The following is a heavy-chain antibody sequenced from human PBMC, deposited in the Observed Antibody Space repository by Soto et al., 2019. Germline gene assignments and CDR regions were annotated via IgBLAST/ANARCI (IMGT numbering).Heavy chain of an antibody. CDR1: GASIRSGRYY. J-gene: IGHJ5*02. V-gene: IGHV4-30-4*01. Sequence: QVQLQESGPRLVKPSQTLSLTCSVSGASIRSGRYYWSWIRQSPGRGLEWIGYLYYTGTTHYNPPVKSPVTILLYNSKDQFSLTLTSVTAADTAIYYCATVLHDYGTNWVPSWGQGTQVTLSS. D-gene: IGHD3-16*01. CDR3: ATVLHDYGTNWVPS. CDR2: LYYTGTT.